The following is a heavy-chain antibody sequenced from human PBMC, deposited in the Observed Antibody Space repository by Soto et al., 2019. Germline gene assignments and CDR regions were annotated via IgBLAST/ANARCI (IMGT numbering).Heavy chain of an antibody. CDR1: GYTFTSYA. CDR2: ISAYNGNT. D-gene: IGHD1-26*01. J-gene: IGHJ4*02. V-gene: IGHV1-18*01. CDR3: ARHKWELPIDY. Sequence: GASVKVSCKASGYTFTSYAMHWVRQAPGQGLEWMGWISAYNGNTNYAQKLQGRVTMTTDTSTSTAYMELRSLRSDDTAVYYCARHKWELPIDYWGQGTLVTVSS.